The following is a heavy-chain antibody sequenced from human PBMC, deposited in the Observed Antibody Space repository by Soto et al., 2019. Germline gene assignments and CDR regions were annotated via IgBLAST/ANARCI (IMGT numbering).Heavy chain of an antibody. CDR1: GGSVSSGSYY. Sequence: SETLSLTCTVSGGSVSSGSYYWSWIRQPPGKGLEWIGYIYYSGSTNYNPSLKSRVTISVDTSKNQFSLKLSSVTAADTAVYYCARGDFWSGRKLDVWGQGTTVTVSS. D-gene: IGHD3-3*01. CDR3: ARGDFWSGRKLDV. V-gene: IGHV4-61*01. J-gene: IGHJ6*02. CDR2: IYYSGST.